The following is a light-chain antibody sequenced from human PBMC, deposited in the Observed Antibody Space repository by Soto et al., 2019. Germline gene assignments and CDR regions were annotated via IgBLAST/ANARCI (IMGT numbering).Light chain of an antibody. V-gene: IGLV2-14*03. J-gene: IGLJ1*01. CDR3: ISYTDRQSYL. CDR1: SSDIGSYDH. Sequence: QSLLTQPASVSGSPGQSITISCSGTSSDIGSYDHVAWYQQFPGKSPKLIIYAVSDRPSGVSDRFSGSKSGISASLTISGLRTEDEADYYCISYTDRQSYLFGTGTKATVL. CDR2: AVS.